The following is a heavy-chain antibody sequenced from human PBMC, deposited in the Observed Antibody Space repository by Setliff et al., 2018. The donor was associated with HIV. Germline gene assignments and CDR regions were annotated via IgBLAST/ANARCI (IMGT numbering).Heavy chain of an antibody. CDR3: AGAYYDSVWGSHRYRFYYFDY. CDR2: INPSDNRT. Sequence: ASVKVSCKASGYTFNNYYMHWVRQAPGQGLEWMGIINPSDNRTYYAQKFQGRVTMTRDTSTSSVYMELRSLRSEDTAVYYCAGAYYDSVWGSHRYRFYYFDYWGQGSLVTVSS. J-gene: IGHJ4*02. V-gene: IGHV1-46*02. CDR1: GYTFNNYY. D-gene: IGHD3-16*02.